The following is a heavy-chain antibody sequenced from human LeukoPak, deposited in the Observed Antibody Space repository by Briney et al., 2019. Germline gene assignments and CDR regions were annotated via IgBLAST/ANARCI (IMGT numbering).Heavy chain of an antibody. V-gene: IGHV3-23*01. CDR1: GFTFSSYA. CDR3: AKDCSSTSCPTSDY. CDR2: ISGSGVST. J-gene: IGHJ4*02. D-gene: IGHD2-2*01. Sequence: PGGSLRLSCAASGFTFSSYAMSWVRQAPGKGLEWVSAISGSGVSTYYADSVKGRFTISRDNSKNTLYLQMTSLRAEDTAVYYCAKDCSSTSCPTSDYWGQGTLVTVSS.